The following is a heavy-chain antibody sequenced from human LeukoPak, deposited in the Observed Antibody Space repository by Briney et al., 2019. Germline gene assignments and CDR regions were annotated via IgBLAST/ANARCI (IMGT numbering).Heavy chain of an antibody. CDR2: VHYTGTT. J-gene: IGHJ4*02. Sequence: SETLSLTCAASGGSINPHYWSWLRQPPGKGLEWIAYVHYTGTTNYNPSLKSRATISADTSKNQFSLKLTSVTAADTALYYCARGAGWYQFWGQGTLVTVSS. V-gene: IGHV4-59*11. CDR3: ARGAGWYQF. D-gene: IGHD6-19*01. CDR1: GGSINPHY.